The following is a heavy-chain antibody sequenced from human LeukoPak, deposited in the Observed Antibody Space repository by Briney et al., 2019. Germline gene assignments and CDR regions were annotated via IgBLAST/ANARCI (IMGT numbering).Heavy chain of an antibody. V-gene: IGHV3-74*01. CDR2: INSDGSST. Sequence: GGSLRLSCAASGFTFNSYWMHWIRQAPGKGLVWVSHINSDGSSTNYADSVKGRFTISRDNAKNSLYLQMNSLRAEDTAVYYCARGVDGDPLDYWGQGTLVTVSS. CDR3: ARGVDGDPLDY. D-gene: IGHD4-17*01. CDR1: GFTFNSYW. J-gene: IGHJ4*02.